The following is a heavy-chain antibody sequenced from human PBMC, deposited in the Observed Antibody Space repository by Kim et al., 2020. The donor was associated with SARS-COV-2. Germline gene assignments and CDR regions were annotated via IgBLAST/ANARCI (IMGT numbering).Heavy chain of an antibody. V-gene: IGHV4-4*02. CDR2: IYHSGST. CDR1: GGSISSSNW. D-gene: IGHD2-2*01. CDR3: ARVLPTRRGYFGY. Sequence: SETLSLTCAVSGGSISSSNWWSWVRQPPGKGLEWIGEIYHSGSTNYNPSLKSRVTISVDKSKNQFSLKLSSVTAADTAVYYCARVLPTRRGYFGYWGQGTLVTVSS. J-gene: IGHJ4*02.